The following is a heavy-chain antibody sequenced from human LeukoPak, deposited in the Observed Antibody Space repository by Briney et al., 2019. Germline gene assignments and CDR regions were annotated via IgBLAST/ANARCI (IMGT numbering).Heavy chain of an antibody. D-gene: IGHD3-22*01. V-gene: IGHV3-74*01. CDR3: ARDLGQYYDTSDNWFDP. CDR2: INSDGINT. CDR1: GFTFSNYW. J-gene: IGHJ5*02. Sequence: PGRSLRLSCAASGFTFSNYWMHWVRQAPGKGLGWVSRINSDGINTSYADSVKGRFTISRDNAKNTLNLQMNSLRAEDTAVYYCARDLGQYYDTSDNWFDPWGQGTLVTVSS.